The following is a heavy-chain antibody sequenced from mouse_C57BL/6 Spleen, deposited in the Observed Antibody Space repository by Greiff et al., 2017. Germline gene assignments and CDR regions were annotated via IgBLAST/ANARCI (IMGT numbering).Heavy chain of an antibody. CDR1: GYAFSSYW. Sequence: ESGAELVKPGASVKISCTASGYAFSSYWMNWVKQRPGKGLEWIGQIYPGDGDTNYNGKFKGKATLTADKSSSTAYMQLSSLTSEDSAVYFCARDLFITTVVEGYWGQGTTLTVSS. J-gene: IGHJ2*01. D-gene: IGHD1-1*01. V-gene: IGHV1-80*01. CDR2: IYPGDGDT. CDR3: ARDLFITTVVEGY.